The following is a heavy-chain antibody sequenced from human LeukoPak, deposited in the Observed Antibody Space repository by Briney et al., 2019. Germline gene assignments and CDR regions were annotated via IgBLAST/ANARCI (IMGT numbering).Heavy chain of an antibody. CDR3: ARLSSSGQAYFDY. CDR2: IYSSGTT. V-gene: IGHV4-59*08. D-gene: IGHD3-22*01. CDR1: GDSISSYY. Sequence: ASETLSLTCTVSGDSISSYYWSWIRQPPGKGLEWIGYIYSSGTTDYNPSLKSRVTMSVDTSKNQFSLKLSSVTATDTAVYYCARLSSSGQAYFDYWSQGTLVTVSS. J-gene: IGHJ4*02.